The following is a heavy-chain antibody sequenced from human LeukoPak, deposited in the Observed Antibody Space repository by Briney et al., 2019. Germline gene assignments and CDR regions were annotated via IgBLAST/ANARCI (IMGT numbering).Heavy chain of an antibody. D-gene: IGHD5-18*01. V-gene: IGHV3-48*01. CDR1: GFTFSRYS. CDR3: ARDLGYNYGLDLDY. J-gene: IGHJ4*02. Sequence: GGSLRLSCAASGFTFSRYSMNWVRQAPGKGLEWISYISSSSSTIYYADSVKGRFTISRDNAKNSLYLQMNSLRAEDTAVYYCARDLGYNYGLDLDYWGQGTLVTVSS. CDR2: ISSSSSTI.